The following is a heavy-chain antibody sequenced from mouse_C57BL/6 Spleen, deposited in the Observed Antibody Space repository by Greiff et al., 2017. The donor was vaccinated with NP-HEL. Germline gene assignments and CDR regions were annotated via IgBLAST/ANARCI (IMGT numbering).Heavy chain of an antibody. CDR3: TRRDIYYGNPFYAMDY. Sequence: QVQLQQSGAELVRPGASVTLSCKASGYTFTDYEMHWVKQTPVHGLEWIGVIDPETGGTAYNQKFKGKAILTADKSSSTAYMELRSLTSEDSAVYYCTRRDIYYGNPFYAMDYWGQGTSVTVSS. CDR2: IDPETGGT. V-gene: IGHV1-15*01. CDR1: GYTFTDYE. D-gene: IGHD2-1*01. J-gene: IGHJ4*01.